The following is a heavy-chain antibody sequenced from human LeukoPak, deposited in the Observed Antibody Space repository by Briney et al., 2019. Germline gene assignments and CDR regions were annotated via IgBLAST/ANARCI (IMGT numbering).Heavy chain of an antibody. V-gene: IGHV1-18*01. Sequence: ASVKVSCKASGYTFTSYGISWVRQAPGQGLEWMGWISAYNGNTNYAQKLQGRVTKTTDTSTSTAYMELRSLRSDDTAVYYCARVLLWFGESPAYFDYWGQGTLVTVSS. J-gene: IGHJ4*02. CDR3: ARVLLWFGESPAYFDY. CDR2: ISAYNGNT. CDR1: GYTFTSYG. D-gene: IGHD3-10*01.